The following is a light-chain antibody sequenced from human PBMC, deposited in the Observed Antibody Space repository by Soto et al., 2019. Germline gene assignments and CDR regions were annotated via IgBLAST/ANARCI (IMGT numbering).Light chain of an antibody. Sequence: QSVLTQPASVSGSPGQSITISCTGTNSDIGSYSLVSWYQHHPGKAPKLMIYEAIKRPSGVSNRFSGSKSGNTASLIISGLQAEDEADYYCCSYAGSRTYVFGTGTKVTVL. CDR3: CSYAGSRTYV. CDR2: EAI. J-gene: IGLJ1*01. V-gene: IGLV2-23*01. CDR1: NSDIGSYSL.